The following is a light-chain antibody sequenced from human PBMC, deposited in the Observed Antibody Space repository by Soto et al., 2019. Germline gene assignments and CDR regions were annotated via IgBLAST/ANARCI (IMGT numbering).Light chain of an antibody. CDR3: SSYTTSSTRV. Sequence: QSVLTQPASVSGSAGQSIAISCTGSSSDGGIYNYVSWCQQHPGKVPKLIIYEVTSRPSGVSIRFSGSKSGNTASLTISGLQPEDEADYYCSSYTTSSTRVFGTGTKVTVL. CDR1: SSDGGIYNY. V-gene: IGLV2-14*01. J-gene: IGLJ1*01. CDR2: EVT.